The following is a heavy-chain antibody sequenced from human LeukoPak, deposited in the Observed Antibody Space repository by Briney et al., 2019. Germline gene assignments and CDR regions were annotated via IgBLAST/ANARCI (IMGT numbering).Heavy chain of an antibody. V-gene: IGHV3-11*01. CDR2: ISSGGYNI. CDR1: GFTFSDYY. Sequence: GGSLRLSCAASGFTFSDYYMSWIRQAPGKGLECVSYISSGGYNIHYADSVKGRFTISRDDAQNSLILQMNSLTAEDTAVFYCARGSRYGSGSHFDFWGQGTLVTVSS. J-gene: IGHJ4*02. CDR3: ARGSRYGSGSHFDF. D-gene: IGHD3-10*01.